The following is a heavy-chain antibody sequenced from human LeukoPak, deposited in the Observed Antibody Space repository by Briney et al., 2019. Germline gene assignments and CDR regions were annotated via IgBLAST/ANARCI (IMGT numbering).Heavy chain of an antibody. CDR1: GGSISSGDYY. D-gene: IGHD2-2*02. V-gene: IGHV4-30-4*01. CDR3: ARAIVVPAAILYMDV. J-gene: IGHJ6*02. Sequence: SQTLSLTCTVSGGSISSGDYYWSWIRQPPGKGLEWIAYMYYSGSTYYNPSLKSRVTMSADTSKNQFSLKLSSVTAADTAVYYCARAIVVPAAILYMDVWGQGTTVTVSS. CDR2: MYYSGST.